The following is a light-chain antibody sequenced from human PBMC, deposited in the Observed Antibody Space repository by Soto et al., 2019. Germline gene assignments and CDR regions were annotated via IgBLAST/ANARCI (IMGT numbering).Light chain of an antibody. CDR3: QQYGSSPPWT. J-gene: IGKJ1*01. CDR1: QSVSSSY. Sequence: EIVLTQSPGTLSLSPGERATLSCRASQSVSSSYLAGYQQKPGQAPRLLIYGASSRATAIPDRFSGSESGTDFTLTISRLEPEDLAVYYCQQYGSSPPWTFGQGTKVEIK. V-gene: IGKV3-20*01. CDR2: GAS.